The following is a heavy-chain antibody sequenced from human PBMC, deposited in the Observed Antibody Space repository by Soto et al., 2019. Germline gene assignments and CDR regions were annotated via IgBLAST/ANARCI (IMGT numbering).Heavy chain of an antibody. J-gene: IGHJ4*02. D-gene: IGHD4-17*01. CDR1: GRSISSGGYY. CDR2: IYYSGST. Sequence: QVQLQESGPGLVKPSQTLSLTCTVSGRSISSGGYYWSWIRQHPGKGLEWIGYIYYSGSTYYNPSLKGRVTISEDTSKNQFSLNLTSVTAADTAVYYCATSGSTVNRHFGYWCQGTLVTVSS. CDR3: ATSGSTVNRHFGY. V-gene: IGHV4-31*03.